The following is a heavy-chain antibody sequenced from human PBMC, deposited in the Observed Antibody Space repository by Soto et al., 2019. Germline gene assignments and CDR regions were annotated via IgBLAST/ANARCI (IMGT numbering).Heavy chain of an antibody. CDR1: GGTFSSYA. D-gene: IGHD5-18*01. J-gene: IGHJ4*02. CDR2: IIPIFGTA. V-gene: IGHV1-69*13. Sequence: GASVKVSCKASGGTFSSYAISWVRQAPGQGLEWMGGIIPIFGTANYAQKFQGRVTITADESTSTAYMELSSLRSEDTAVYYCARGLTGGYSYGPTNFDYWGQGTLVTVSS. CDR3: ARGLTGGYSYGPTNFDY.